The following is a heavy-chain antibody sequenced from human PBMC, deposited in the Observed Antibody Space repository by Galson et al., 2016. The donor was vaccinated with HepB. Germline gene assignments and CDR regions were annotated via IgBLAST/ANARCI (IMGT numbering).Heavy chain of an antibody. CDR2: IASNRRTI. J-gene: IGHJ6*02. V-gene: IGHV3-48*02. CDR1: GFTFSSYG. CDR3: ARDGRRGYDMDV. Sequence: SLRLSCAASGFTFSSYGMHWVRQAPDKGLEWVSYIASNRRTIYYADSARGRFTISRDNAKNSLYLQMNSLRDEDTAVYYCARDGRRGYDMDVWGQGTTVTVSS.